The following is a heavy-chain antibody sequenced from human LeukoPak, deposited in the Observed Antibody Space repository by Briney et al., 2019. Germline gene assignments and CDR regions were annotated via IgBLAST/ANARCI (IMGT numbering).Heavy chain of an antibody. CDR1: GGSFSGYY. V-gene: IGHV4-34*01. J-gene: IGHJ4*02. Sequence: SETLSLTCAVYGGSFSGYYWSWIRQPPGKGLVWIGEINHSGSTNYNPSLKSRVTISVDTSKNQFSLKLSSVTAADTAVYYCARGRDDFWSGYYSGPCYFDYWGQGTLVTVSS. CDR2: INHSGST. D-gene: IGHD3-3*01. CDR3: ARGRDDFWSGYYSGPCYFDY.